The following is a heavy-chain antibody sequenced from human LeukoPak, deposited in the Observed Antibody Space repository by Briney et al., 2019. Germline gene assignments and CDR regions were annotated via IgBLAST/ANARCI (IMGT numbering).Heavy chain of an antibody. CDR2: IYSGGST. CDR1: GFTFSSYG. V-gene: IGHV3-66*01. Sequence: PGGSLRLSCAASGFTFSSYGMHWVRQAPGKGLEWVSVIYSGGSTYYADSVKGRFTISRDNSKNTLYLQMNSLRAEDTAVYYCARDFLSRAGILDAFDIWGQGTMVTVSS. CDR3: ARDFLSRAGILDAFDI. J-gene: IGHJ3*02. D-gene: IGHD6-19*01.